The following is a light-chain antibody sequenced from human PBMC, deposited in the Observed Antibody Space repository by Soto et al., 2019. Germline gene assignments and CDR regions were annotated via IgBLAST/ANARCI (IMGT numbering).Light chain of an antibody. Sequence: QSALTQPASMSGSPGESITISCSGSSGDIGNYDVVSWYQQFPGKVPKLIIYKVNERPSGISNRFSGSKSGNTASLTISGLQGEDEAHYFCCSYVGNSPLAFGGGTKLTVL. CDR1: SGDIGNYDV. V-gene: IGLV2-23*02. CDR3: CSYVGNSPLA. CDR2: KVN. J-gene: IGLJ3*02.